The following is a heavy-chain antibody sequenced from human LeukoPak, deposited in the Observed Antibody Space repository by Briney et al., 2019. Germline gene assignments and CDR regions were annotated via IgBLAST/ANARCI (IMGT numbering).Heavy chain of an antibody. CDR3: ARGRIAAAVNYYYYYMDV. CDR1: GGTFSSYA. CDR2: IIPIFGTA. J-gene: IGHJ6*03. Sequence: SVKVSCKASGGTFSSYAISWVRQAPGQGLEWMGGIIPIFGTANYAQKFQGRVTITTDESTSTAYMELSSLRSEDTAVYYCARGRIAAAVNYYYYYMDVWGKGTTVTVSS. D-gene: IGHD6-13*01. V-gene: IGHV1-69*05.